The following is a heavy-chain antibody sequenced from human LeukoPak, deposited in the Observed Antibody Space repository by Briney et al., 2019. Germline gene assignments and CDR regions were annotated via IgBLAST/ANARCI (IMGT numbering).Heavy chain of an antibody. CDR1: GYTFTSYD. CDR2: MNPNSGNT. CDR3: ARDPDRGVIPG. V-gene: IGHV1-8*01. Sequence: GASVKVSCKASGYTFTSYDINWVRQATGQGLEWMGWMNPNSGNTGYAQKFQGRVTITADESTSTAYMELSSLRSEDTAVYYCARDPDRGVIPGWGQGTLVTVSS. J-gene: IGHJ4*02. D-gene: IGHD3-10*01.